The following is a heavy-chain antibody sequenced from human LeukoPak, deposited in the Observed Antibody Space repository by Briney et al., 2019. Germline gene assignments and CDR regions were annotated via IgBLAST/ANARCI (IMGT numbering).Heavy chain of an antibody. CDR3: ARDYDFWSGYNVPEKIIDY. J-gene: IGHJ4*02. Sequence: GASVKVSCKASGYTFTSYYMHWVRQAPGQGLEWMGIINPSGGSTSYAQKFQGRVTMTRDMSTSTVYMELSSLRSEDTAVYYCARDYDFWSGYNVPEKIIDYWGQGTLVTVSS. D-gene: IGHD3-3*01. V-gene: IGHV1-46*01. CDR1: GYTFTSYY. CDR2: INPSGGST.